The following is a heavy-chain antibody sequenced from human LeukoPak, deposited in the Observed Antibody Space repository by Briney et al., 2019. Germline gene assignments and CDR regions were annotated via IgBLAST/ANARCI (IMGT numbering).Heavy chain of an antibody. CDR1: GGSISGYY. Sequence: PSETLSLTCTVSGGSISGYYWNWIRQPPGKGLEWIGYIYYSGSTNYNPSLKSRVTISVDTSKNQFSLKLSSVTAADTAVYYCARHPTYYYDSSGYSYAFDIWGQGTMVTVSS. D-gene: IGHD3-22*01. J-gene: IGHJ3*02. V-gene: IGHV4-59*08. CDR3: ARHPTYYYDSSGYSYAFDI. CDR2: IYYSGST.